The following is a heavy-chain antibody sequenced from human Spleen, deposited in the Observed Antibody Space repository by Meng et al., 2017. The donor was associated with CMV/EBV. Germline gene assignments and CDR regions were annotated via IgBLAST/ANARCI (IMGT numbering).Heavy chain of an antibody. CDR3: AREAQYGSSSSRFDY. Sequence: GGSLRLSCAASGFTVSSNYMSWVRQAPGKGLVWVSHIDSDGSTTTYADSVKGRFAISRDNAKNTLYLQLSGLRAEDTAVYYCAREAQYGSSSSRFDYWGQGTPVTVS. CDR2: IDSDGSTT. CDR1: GFTVSSNY. D-gene: IGHD6-6*01. J-gene: IGHJ4*02. V-gene: IGHV3-74*01.